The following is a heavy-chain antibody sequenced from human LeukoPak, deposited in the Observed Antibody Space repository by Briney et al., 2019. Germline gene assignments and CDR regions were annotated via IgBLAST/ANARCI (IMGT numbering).Heavy chain of an antibody. J-gene: IGHJ4*02. CDR3: ARGYYYDSSGHFDY. D-gene: IGHD3-22*01. V-gene: IGHV4-34*01. CDR1: GGSFSGYY. CDR2: INHSGST. Sequence: KPSETLSLTCAVYGGSFSGYYRSWIRQPPGKGLEWIGEINHSGSTNYNPSLKGRVTISVDTSKNQFSLKLSSVTAADTAVYYCARGYYYDSSGHFDYWGQGTLVTVSS.